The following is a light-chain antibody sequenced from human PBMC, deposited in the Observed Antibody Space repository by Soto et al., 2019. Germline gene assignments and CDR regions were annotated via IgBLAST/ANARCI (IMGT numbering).Light chain of an antibody. CDR1: QSVSSN. CDR2: CAF. CDR3: KQYTEWPLT. Sequence: IVMTQSPVTLSVSPGERATLSCRASQSVSSNLAWYQQKPGQAPSLLIYCAFTRATGIPARFSGTGSGTEFTLTISSLQSEEYARYYCKQYTEWPLTFGQETKVEIX. J-gene: IGKJ1*01. V-gene: IGKV3-15*01.